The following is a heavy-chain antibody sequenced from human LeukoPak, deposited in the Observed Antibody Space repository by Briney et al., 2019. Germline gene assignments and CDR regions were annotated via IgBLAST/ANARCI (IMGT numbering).Heavy chain of an antibody. V-gene: IGHV4-59*08. CDR1: GGSTRNYC. CDR3: ARHLSNYGSGTYTAFDI. Sequence: PSETLSLTCTVSGGSTRNYCWSWVRRPPGKGLQWIGYIHYRGNTDYSPSLKSRVTISSDTSRISLKVTCVTAADTAVYYCARHLSNYGSGTYTAFDIWGQGAMVTVSS. CDR2: IHYRGNT. J-gene: IGHJ3*02. D-gene: IGHD3-10*01.